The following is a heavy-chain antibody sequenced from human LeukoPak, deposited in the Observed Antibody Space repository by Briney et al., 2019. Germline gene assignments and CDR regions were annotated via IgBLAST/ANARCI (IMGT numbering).Heavy chain of an antibody. Sequence: SETLSLTCTVSGGSISSYYWSWIRQPPGKGLEWLGYIYYSGSTNYNPSLKSRVTMSVDTSKNQFSLKLSSVTAADTAVYYCARDGSAAGPYWYFDLWGRGTLVTVSS. CDR1: GGSISSYY. D-gene: IGHD6-13*01. J-gene: IGHJ2*01. CDR2: IYYSGST. CDR3: ARDGSAAGPYWYFDL. V-gene: IGHV4-59*12.